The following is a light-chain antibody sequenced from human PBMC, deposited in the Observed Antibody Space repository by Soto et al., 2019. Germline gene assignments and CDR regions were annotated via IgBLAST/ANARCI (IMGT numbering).Light chain of an antibody. V-gene: IGKV3-15*01. Sequence: EVVMSKSPATLSVYPGERATLYCRASQSVSSNLAWYQQKPGQAPRLLIYGASTRATGIPARFSGSGSGTDFTLTISRLEPEDFAVYYCPQYGSSPSTFGQGAKADI. CDR2: GAS. CDR3: PQYGSSPST. J-gene: IGKJ1*01. CDR1: QSVSSN.